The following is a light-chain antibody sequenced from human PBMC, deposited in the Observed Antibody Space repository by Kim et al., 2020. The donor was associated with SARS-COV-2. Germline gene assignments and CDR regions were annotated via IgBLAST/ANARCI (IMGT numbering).Light chain of an antibody. CDR1: HGSRNY. J-gene: IGKJ1*01. CDR2: AAS. V-gene: IGKV1-27*01. CDR3: QKYDGAPWA. Sequence: ASVGDRVNITCRAGHGSRNYLAWYQQKPGKVPKLLIYAASTLQSGVPSRFSGSGSGTDFALTISSLQPEDVATYYCQKYDGAPWAFGQGTKVDIK.